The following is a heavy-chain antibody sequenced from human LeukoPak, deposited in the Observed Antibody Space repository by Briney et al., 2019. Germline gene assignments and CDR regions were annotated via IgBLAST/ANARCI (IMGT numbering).Heavy chain of an antibody. CDR3: ARGSILNDDYGDYPNWFDP. CDR2: ISSSSSYI. CDR1: GFTFSSYS. V-gene: IGHV3-21*01. Sequence: GGSLRLSCAASGFTFSSYSMNWVRQAPGKGLEWVSSISSSSSYIYYADPVKGRFTISRDNAKNSLYLQMNSLRAEDTAVYYCARGSILNDDYGDYPNWFDPWGQGTLVTVSS. D-gene: IGHD4-17*01. J-gene: IGHJ5*02.